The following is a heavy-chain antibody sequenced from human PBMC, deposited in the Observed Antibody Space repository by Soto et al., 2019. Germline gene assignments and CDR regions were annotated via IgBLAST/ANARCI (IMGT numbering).Heavy chain of an antibody. CDR2: IIPIFGTA. CDR3: ASENAIVVVVAAAHSYGMDV. Sequence: QVQLVQSGAEVKKPGSSVKVSCKASGGTFSSYAISWVRQAPGQGLEWMGGIIPIFGTANYAQTFQGRVTITADESTSTAYMELSSLRSEDTAVYYCASENAIVVVVAAAHSYGMDVWGQGTTVTVSS. V-gene: IGHV1-69*01. J-gene: IGHJ6*02. CDR1: GGTFSSYA. D-gene: IGHD2-15*01.